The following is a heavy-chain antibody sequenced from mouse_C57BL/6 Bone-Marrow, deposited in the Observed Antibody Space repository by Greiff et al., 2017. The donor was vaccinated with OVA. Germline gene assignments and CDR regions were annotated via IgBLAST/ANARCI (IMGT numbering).Heavy chain of an antibody. CDR1: GYTFTSYW. CDR3: ARSLITTVVATPGYYAMYY. J-gene: IGHJ4*01. Sequence: QVQLQQPGAELVKPGASVKMSCKASGYTFTSYWITWVKQRPGQGLEWIGDIYPGSGSTNYNEKFKSKATLTVDTSSSTAYMQLSSLTSEDSAVYYCARSLITTVVATPGYYAMYYWGQGTSVTVSS. CDR2: IYPGSGST. D-gene: IGHD1-1*01. V-gene: IGHV1-55*01.